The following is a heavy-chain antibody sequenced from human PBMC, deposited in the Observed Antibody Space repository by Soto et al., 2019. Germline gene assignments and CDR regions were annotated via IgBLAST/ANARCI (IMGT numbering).Heavy chain of an antibody. Sequence: SETLSLTCAVYGGSFSGYYWSWIRQPPGKGLEWIGEINHSGSTNYNPSLKSRVTISVDTSKNQFSLRLSSVTAADTAVYYCARRSATTVNFDYWGQGTLVTVSS. V-gene: IGHV4-34*01. CDR2: INHSGST. D-gene: IGHD4-17*01. CDR3: ARRSATTVNFDY. CDR1: GGSFSGYY. J-gene: IGHJ4*02.